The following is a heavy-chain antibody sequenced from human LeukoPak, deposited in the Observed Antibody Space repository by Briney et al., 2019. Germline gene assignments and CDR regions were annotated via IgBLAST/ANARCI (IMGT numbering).Heavy chain of an antibody. V-gene: IGHV4-34*01. CDR1: GGSFSGYY. CDR3: ARVSYYGSGSYYGYYYYYYMDV. D-gene: IGHD3-10*01. J-gene: IGHJ6*03. Sequence: SETLSLTCAVYGGSFSGYYWSWIRQPPGKGLEWIGEINHSGSTNYNPSLKSRVTISVDTSKNQFSPKLSSVTAADTAVYYCARVSYYGSGSYYGYYYYYYMDVWGKGTTVTISS. CDR2: INHSGST.